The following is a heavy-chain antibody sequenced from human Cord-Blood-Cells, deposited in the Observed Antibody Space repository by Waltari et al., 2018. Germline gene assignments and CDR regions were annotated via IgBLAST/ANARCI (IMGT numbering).Heavy chain of an antibody. CDR3: TTVSLVATIDY. CDR1: GFTFSNAW. D-gene: IGHD5-12*01. Sequence: EVQLVESGGGLVKPGGSLRLSCAASGFTFSNAWMSWVRQAPGKGLEWVGRIKSTTDGGTTDYAAPVKGRFTISRDDSKNTLYLQINSLKTEDTAVYYCTTVSLVATIDYWGQGTLVTVSS. V-gene: IGHV3-15*01. J-gene: IGHJ4*02. CDR2: IKSTTDGGTT.